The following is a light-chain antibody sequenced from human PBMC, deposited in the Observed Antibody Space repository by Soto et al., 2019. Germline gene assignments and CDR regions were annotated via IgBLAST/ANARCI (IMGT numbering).Light chain of an antibody. V-gene: IGKV1-39*01. Sequence: DIEATQSPYSLSASVGDTVTITCRASQGIKSYLNWYQQKPGKAPKLLIYGASSLQSGVPSRFSGSGSGTDFTLTISSLQPEDYATYYCQQSYSTPPLTFGGGTKVDIK. J-gene: IGKJ4*01. CDR1: QGIKSY. CDR3: QQSYSTPPLT. CDR2: GAS.